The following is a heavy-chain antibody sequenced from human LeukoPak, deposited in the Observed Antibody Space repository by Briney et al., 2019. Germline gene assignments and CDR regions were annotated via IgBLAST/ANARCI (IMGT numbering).Heavy chain of an antibody. Sequence: SETLSLTCAVYGGSLSGYYWSWIRQPPGKGLEWIGEINHSGSTNYNPSLKSRVTISVDTSKNQFSLKLSSVTAADTAVYYCARGLRKGYPFDYWGQGTLVTVSS. D-gene: IGHD5-12*01. CDR1: GGSLSGYY. CDR2: INHSGST. J-gene: IGHJ4*02. V-gene: IGHV4-34*01. CDR3: ARGLRKGYPFDY.